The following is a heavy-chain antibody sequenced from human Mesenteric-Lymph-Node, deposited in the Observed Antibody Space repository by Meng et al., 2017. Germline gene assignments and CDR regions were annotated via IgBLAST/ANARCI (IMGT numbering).Heavy chain of an antibody. CDR2: IKSKTDGGTT. CDR1: GFSFSDAW. CDR3: LESRFGLFDY. J-gene: IGHJ4*02. D-gene: IGHD3-16*01. V-gene: IGHV3-15*01. Sequence: GESLKISCVASGFSFSDAWMSWVRQAPGKGLEWVGRIKSKTDGGTTDYAAPVKGRFTISRDDSKNTLYLQMNSLKTEDTAVYYCLESRFGLFDYWGQGTLVTVSS.